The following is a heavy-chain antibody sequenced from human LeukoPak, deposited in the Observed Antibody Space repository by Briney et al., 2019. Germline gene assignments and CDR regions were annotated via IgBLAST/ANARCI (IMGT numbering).Heavy chain of an antibody. D-gene: IGHD5-18*01. J-gene: IGHJ3*02. Sequence: GGSLRLSCAASGFTFSSYSMNWVRQAPGKGLEWVSSISSSSSYIYYADSVKGRFTISRDNAKNSLYLQMNSLRAEDTAVYYCAKGGGYSYGYAFDIWGQGTMVTVSS. CDR2: ISSSSSYI. V-gene: IGHV3-21*01. CDR1: GFTFSSYS. CDR3: AKGGGYSYGYAFDI.